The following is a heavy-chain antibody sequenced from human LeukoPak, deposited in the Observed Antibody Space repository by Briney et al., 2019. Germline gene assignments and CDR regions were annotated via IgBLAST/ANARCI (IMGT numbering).Heavy chain of an antibody. V-gene: IGHV4-4*07. Sequence: SETLSLTCSVSGGSIRSYYWSWIRQPAGKGLEWIGRFYSSVSTIYNPSLNSRVTMSVDTSKNLFFLNLTSVTAADTAVYFCARDSGSSPRFDPWGQGTLVTVSS. CDR1: GGSIRSYY. D-gene: IGHD6-6*01. J-gene: IGHJ5*02. CDR3: ARDSGSSPRFDP. CDR2: FYSSVST.